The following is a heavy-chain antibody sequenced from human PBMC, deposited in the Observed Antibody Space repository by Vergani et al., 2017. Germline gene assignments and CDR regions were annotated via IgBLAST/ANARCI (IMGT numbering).Heavy chain of an antibody. CDR2: ISGSGGST. Sequence: EVQLLESGGDLVQPGGSLRLSCAASGVTFNHYAMNWVRQAPGKGLEWFPGISGSGGSTYYAGSVKGRFTISRDSSRNTLYLQMNSLSAGDTAVYYCAKANPRNSVYAYPYYYHAMDVWGQGTTVTVSS. D-gene: IGHD5/OR15-5a*01. J-gene: IGHJ6*02. V-gene: IGHV3-23*01. CDR1: GVTFNHYA. CDR3: AKANPRNSVYAYPYYYHAMDV.